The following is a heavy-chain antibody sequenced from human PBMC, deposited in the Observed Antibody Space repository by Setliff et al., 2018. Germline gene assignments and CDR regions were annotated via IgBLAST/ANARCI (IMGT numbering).Heavy chain of an antibody. CDR2: IYHRGRT. J-gene: IGHJ3*01. CDR1: GISITSGHY. D-gene: IGHD1-1*01. V-gene: IGHV4-38-2*01. Sequence: SETLSLTCDVSGISITSGHYWGWIRQPPGKGLEWIATIYHRGRTYYNPSLDSRVTISLDTSKDQYSLRLRSVTAADTAVYYCASPRRDDLDTPFDAFDLWGQGTKVT. CDR3: ASPRRDDLDTPFDAFDL.